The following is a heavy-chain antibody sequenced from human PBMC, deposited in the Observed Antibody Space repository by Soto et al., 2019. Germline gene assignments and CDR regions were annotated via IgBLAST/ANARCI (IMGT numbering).Heavy chain of an antibody. CDR1: GYTFTSYG. D-gene: IGHD6-6*01. J-gene: IGHJ6*02. CDR3: ARHPLYGSSSSDPQKYYYYGMDV. CDR2: ISAYNGNT. Sequence: ASVKVSCKASGYTFTSYGISWVRQAPGQGLEWMGWISAYNGNTNYAQKLQGRVTMTTDTSTSTAYMELRSLRSDDTAVYYCARHPLYGSSSSDPQKYYYYGMDVWGQGTTVTVSS. V-gene: IGHV1-18*01.